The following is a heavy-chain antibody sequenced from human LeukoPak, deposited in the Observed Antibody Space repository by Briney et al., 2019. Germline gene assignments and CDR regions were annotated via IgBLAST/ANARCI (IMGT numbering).Heavy chain of an antibody. V-gene: IGHV4-39*02. Sequence: PSETLSLTCTVSGGSISSSSYYWGWIRQPPGKGLEWIGSIYYSGSTYYNPSLKSRVTISVDTSKNQFSLKLSSVTAADTAVYYCARDYCTNGVCYDAFDIWGQGTMVTVSS. CDR2: IYYSGST. D-gene: IGHD2-8*01. CDR1: GGSISSSSYY. CDR3: ARDYCTNGVCYDAFDI. J-gene: IGHJ3*02.